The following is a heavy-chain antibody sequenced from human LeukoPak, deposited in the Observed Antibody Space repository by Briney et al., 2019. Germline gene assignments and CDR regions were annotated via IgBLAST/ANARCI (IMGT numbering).Heavy chain of an antibody. CDR3: ARNIPARPQDY. CDR2: INHSGST. D-gene: IGHD6-6*01. Sequence: PSETLSLTCAVYGGSFSGNYWTWIRQPPGKGLEWIGEINHSGSTNYNPSLKSRVTISVDTSKNQFSLKLSSVTAADTAVYYCARNIPARPQDYWGQGTLVTVSS. CDR1: GGSFSGNY. J-gene: IGHJ4*02. V-gene: IGHV4-34*01.